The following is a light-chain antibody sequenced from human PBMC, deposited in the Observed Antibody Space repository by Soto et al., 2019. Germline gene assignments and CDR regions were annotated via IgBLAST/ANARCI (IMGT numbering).Light chain of an antibody. Sequence: QSALTQPASVSGSPGQSITISCTGTSSDVGGYNYVSWYQQLPDKAPKLMIYDVSHRPSGVSNRFSGSKSGNTASLTISGLQAEDEADYYCCSYTGSTLVFGGGTKLTVL. CDR1: SSDVGGYNY. CDR3: CSYTGSTLV. J-gene: IGLJ2*01. CDR2: DVS. V-gene: IGLV2-14*01.